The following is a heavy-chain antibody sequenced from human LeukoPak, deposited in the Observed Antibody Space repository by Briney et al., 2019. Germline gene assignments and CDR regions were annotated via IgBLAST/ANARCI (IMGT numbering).Heavy chain of an antibody. V-gene: IGHV3-74*01. Sequence: GGSRRLSCAASGFTFSSYWMHWVRQAPGKGLVWVSRINSDGSSTSYADSVKGRFTISRDNAKNTLYLQMNSLRAEDTAVYYCASSSYSSGWLSPHWGQGTLVTVSS. D-gene: IGHD6-19*01. J-gene: IGHJ4*02. CDR1: GFTFSSYW. CDR3: ASSSYSSGWLSPH. CDR2: INSDGSST.